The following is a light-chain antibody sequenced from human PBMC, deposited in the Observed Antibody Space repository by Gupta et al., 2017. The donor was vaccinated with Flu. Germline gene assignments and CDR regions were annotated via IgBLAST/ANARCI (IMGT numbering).Light chain of an antibody. CDR2: AAS. Sequence: VGDRVTITCRASQDIRNDLGWYQQKPGKAPKLLIYAASSLQSGVPSRFSGSGSGTDFTLTISSLQPEDFATYYCLQDYNYPYTFGQGTKLEIK. V-gene: IGKV1-6*01. J-gene: IGKJ2*01. CDR1: QDIRND. CDR3: LQDYNYPYT.